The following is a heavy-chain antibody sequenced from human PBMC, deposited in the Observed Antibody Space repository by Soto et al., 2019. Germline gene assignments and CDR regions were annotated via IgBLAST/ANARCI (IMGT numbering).Heavy chain of an antibody. CDR2: ILPVFGTT. CDR3: ARDPDEVVGTDYHYYGMDV. CDR1: GDTSSNYG. V-gene: IGHV1-69*06. D-gene: IGHD1-26*01. J-gene: IGHJ6*02. Sequence: QVQLVQSGAEVKKPGSSVKVSCKASGDTSSNYGVSWVRQAPGQGLEWMGGILPVFGTTTYARNFQGRITITADKSTSTVYMELTSLRSDDTATYHCARDPDEVVGTDYHYYGMDVWDQGATVTVSS.